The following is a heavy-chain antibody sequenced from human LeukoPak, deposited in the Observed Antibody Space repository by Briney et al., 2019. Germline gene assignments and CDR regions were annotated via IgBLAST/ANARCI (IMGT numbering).Heavy chain of an antibody. Sequence: SETLSLTCAVYGGSFSGYYRSWIRQPPGKGLEWIGSIYHSGSTYYNPSLKSRVTISVDTSKNQFSLKLSSVTAADTAVYYCARVATYGSGSYYGSPPVYWGQGTLVTVSS. V-gene: IGHV4-34*01. J-gene: IGHJ4*02. CDR2: IYHSGST. CDR1: GGSFSGYY. CDR3: ARVATYGSGSYYGSPPVY. D-gene: IGHD3-10*01.